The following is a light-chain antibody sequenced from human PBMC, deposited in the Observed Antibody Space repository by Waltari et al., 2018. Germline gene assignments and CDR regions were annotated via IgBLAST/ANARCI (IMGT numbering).Light chain of an antibody. CDR2: GND. CDR3: QSYDSSLSGVL. Sequence: QSVLTQPPSVSGAPGQRITISCTGTSSNIRAGYDVHWYLQLPGTAPKLLILGNDKRPSGVPDRVSAAKSDTSGSLAITGLRAEDEADYYCQSYDSSLSGVLFGGGTKLTVL. J-gene: IGLJ2*01. V-gene: IGLV1-40*01. CDR1: SSNIRAGYD.